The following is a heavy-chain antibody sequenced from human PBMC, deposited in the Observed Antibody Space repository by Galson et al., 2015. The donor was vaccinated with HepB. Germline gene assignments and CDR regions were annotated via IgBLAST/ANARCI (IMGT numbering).Heavy chain of an antibody. J-gene: IGHJ4*02. D-gene: IGHD7-27*01. CDR2: IRSSRFI. V-gene: IGHV3-21*01. Sequence: SLRLSCAASGFTFSSFAMHWVRQAPGKGLEWVSFIRSSRFIYSADSVKGRFTISRDNAQNSLYLQMNSLRAEDTAVYYCARANWGYPLDYWGQGTLVTVSS. CDR3: ARANWGYPLDY. CDR1: GFTFSSFA.